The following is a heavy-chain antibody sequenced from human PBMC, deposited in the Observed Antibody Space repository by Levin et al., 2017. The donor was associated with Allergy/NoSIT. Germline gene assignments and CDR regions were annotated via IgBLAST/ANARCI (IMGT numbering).Heavy chain of an antibody. J-gene: IGHJ4*02. D-gene: IGHD2-21*01. CDR1: GFTFSSYP. CDR3: ARDPVIGWGDYFDY. Sequence: PGGSLRLSCTASGFTFSSYPMHWVRQAPGKGLEWVAVIAYDESNKLYADSVKGRFTISRDVSKNTLYLQMNSLRTEDTAVYYCARDPVIGWGDYFDYWGQGTLVTVSS. CDR2: IAYDESNK. V-gene: IGHV3-30-3*01.